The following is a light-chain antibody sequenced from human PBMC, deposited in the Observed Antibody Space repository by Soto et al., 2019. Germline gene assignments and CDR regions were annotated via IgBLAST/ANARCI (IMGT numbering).Light chain of an antibody. CDR3: QQYGGSPPIT. CDR2: GAS. J-gene: IGKJ4*01. V-gene: IGKV3-20*01. CDR1: QSVSINF. Sequence: EIVLTQSPGTMSLSPGERATLSCRASQSVSINFLAWYQQKPGQAPRLLIYGASGRATGIPDRFSGSGSGTDFTLTISRLEPEDFAIYYCQQYGGSPPITFGGGTKVEI.